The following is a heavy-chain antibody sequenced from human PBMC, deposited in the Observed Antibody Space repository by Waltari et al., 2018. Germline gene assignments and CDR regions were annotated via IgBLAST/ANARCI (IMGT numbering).Heavy chain of an antibody. CDR3: ATPFYNWDDPLHS. Sequence: EVQLLESGGDLVQPGGSLRLAGAASVITFTNYAINWVRLAPGTGLGWVSAISVSDGTYYADSVKGRFTISRDTSKNTVYLQMNGLRAEDTAVYYCATPFYNWDDPLHSWGQGTLVTVSS. CDR2: ISVSDGT. V-gene: IGHV3-23*01. CDR1: VITFTNYA. D-gene: IGHD1-20*01. J-gene: IGHJ4*02.